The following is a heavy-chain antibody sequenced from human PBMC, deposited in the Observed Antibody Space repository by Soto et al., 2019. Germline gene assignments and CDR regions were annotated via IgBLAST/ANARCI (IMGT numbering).Heavy chain of an antibody. CDR3: AREGGPTGTTGTTDYGMDV. D-gene: IGHD1-1*01. CDR1: GFTFSSYG. Sequence: GGSLRLSCAASGFTFSSYGMHWVRQAPGKGLEWVAVISYDGSNKYYADSVKGRFTISRDNSKNTLYLQMNSLRAEDTAVYYCAREGGPTGTTGTTDYGMDVWGQGTTVTVSS. CDR2: ISYDGSNK. V-gene: IGHV3-30*03. J-gene: IGHJ6*02.